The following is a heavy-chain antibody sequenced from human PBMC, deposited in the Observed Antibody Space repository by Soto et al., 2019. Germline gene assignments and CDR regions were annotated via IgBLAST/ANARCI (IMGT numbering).Heavy chain of an antibody. CDR3: VGGTGWSY. J-gene: IGHJ4*02. D-gene: IGHD6-19*01. Sequence: GGSLRLSCEASGFTFSNSWMRWVRQAPGKGPVWVSRISSAGTGITYADSVKGRFTISRDNAKNTLYLHMNSLRAEDTAVYYCVGGTGWSYWGQGTLVTVSS. CDR1: GFTFSNSW. CDR2: ISSAGTGI. V-gene: IGHV3-74*01.